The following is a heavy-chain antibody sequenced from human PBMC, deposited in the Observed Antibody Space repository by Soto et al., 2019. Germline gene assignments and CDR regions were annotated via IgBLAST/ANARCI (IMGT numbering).Heavy chain of an antibody. V-gene: IGHV1-2*02. J-gene: IGHJ6*02. CDR3: ARSSGSYSYYGLDV. CDR2: INPNDGDT. Sequence: ASVKVSCKAAGYTFTGCYMHCVRQAPGQGLEWMGCINPNDGDTYYAQKFHGRVTMTRDTSISTAYMELSRLRSDDTAVYHCARSSGSYSYYGLDVWGQGTTVTVSS. CDR1: GYTFTGCY. D-gene: IGHD3-10*01.